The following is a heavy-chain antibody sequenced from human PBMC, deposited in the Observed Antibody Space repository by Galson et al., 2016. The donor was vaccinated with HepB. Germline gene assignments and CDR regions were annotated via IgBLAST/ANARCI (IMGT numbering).Heavy chain of an antibody. CDR1: GGTFSSYA. CDR2: IIPIFGTA. Sequence: ASGGTFSSYAISWVRQAPGQGLEWMGGIIPIFGTANYAQKFQGRVTMTADESTSTAYMELSSLRSEDTAVYYCATKNGIATGFYYYGMDVWGQGTTVTVSS. CDR3: ATKNGIATGFYYYGMDV. V-gene: IGHV1-69*01. D-gene: IGHD6-25*01. J-gene: IGHJ6*02.